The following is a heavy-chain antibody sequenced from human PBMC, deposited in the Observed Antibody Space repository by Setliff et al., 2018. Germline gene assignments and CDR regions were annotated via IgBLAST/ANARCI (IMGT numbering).Heavy chain of an antibody. V-gene: IGHV4-59*01. CDR2: IYYSGST. CDR3: ARGVLRYFDWLLSGDAFDI. CDR1: GGSISSYY. J-gene: IGHJ3*02. Sequence: LSLTCTVSGGSISSYYWSWIRQPPGKGLEWIGYIYYSGSTNYNPSLKSRVTISVDTSKNQFSLKLSSVTAADTAVYYCARGVLRYFDWLLSGDAFDIWGQGTMVTVSS. D-gene: IGHD3-9*01.